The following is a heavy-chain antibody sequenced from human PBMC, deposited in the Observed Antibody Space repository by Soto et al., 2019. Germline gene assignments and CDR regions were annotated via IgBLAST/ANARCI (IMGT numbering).Heavy chain of an antibody. CDR3: ARARKGSGSDYYYHYGTDV. CDR2: INHSGST. CDR1: GGSFSDYY. Sequence: SETLSLTCSVYGGSFSDYYWSWIRQPPGKGLEWIGEINHSGSTNYNPSLKSRVTISVHTSKNQFSLKLSSVTAADTAVYYCARARKGSGSDYYYHYGTDVWGKGTTVTVSS. J-gene: IGHJ6*04. D-gene: IGHD3-3*01. V-gene: IGHV4-34*01.